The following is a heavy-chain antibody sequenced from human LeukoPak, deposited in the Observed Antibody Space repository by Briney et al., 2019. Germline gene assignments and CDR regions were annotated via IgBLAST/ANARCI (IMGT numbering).Heavy chain of an antibody. CDR3: ARHVTISGPYDASDI. J-gene: IGHJ3*02. V-gene: IGHV4-59*08. D-gene: IGHD5-24*01. CDR2: IYYSGGT. CDR1: GDSISSYY. Sequence: SETLSLTCTVSGDSISSYYWSWIRQPPGKGLEWIGYIYYSGGTDYNPSLKSQVTISVDTSKNQFSLKLRSVIAADTAVYYCARHVTISGPYDASDIWGQGTMVTVSP.